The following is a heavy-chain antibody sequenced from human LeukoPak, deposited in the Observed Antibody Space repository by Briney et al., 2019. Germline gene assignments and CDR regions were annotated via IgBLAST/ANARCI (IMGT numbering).Heavy chain of an antibody. J-gene: IGHJ4*02. D-gene: IGHD6-19*01. CDR3: ARGYYSSGWYYFDY. Sequence: PSETLSLTCAVYGGSFSGYYWSWIRQPPGKGLEWIGEINHSGSTNHNPSLKSRVTISVDTSKNQFSLKLSSVTAADTAVYYCARGYYSSGWYYFDYWGQGTLVTVSS. CDR2: INHSGST. V-gene: IGHV4-34*01. CDR1: GGSFSGYY.